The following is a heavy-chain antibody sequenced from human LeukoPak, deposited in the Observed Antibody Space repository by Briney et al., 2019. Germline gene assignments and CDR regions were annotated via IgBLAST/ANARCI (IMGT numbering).Heavy chain of an antibody. J-gene: IGHJ4*02. CDR1: GYTFTSYG. CDR2: ISAYNGNT. CDR3: ARDRQQWLESPFDY. D-gene: IGHD6-19*01. Sequence: ASVKVSCKASGYTFTSYGISWVRQAPGQGLEWMGWISAYNGNTNYAQKPQGRVTMTTDTSTSTAYMELRSLRSDDTAVYYCARDRQQWLESPFDYWGQGTLVTVSS. V-gene: IGHV1-18*04.